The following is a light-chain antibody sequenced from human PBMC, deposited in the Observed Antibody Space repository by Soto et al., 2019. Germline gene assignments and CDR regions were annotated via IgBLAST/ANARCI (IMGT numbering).Light chain of an antibody. V-gene: IGKV3-15*01. CDR1: QDVRAG. J-gene: IGKJ1*01. CDR2: GAS. Sequence: EIVLTQSPATLSVSPGGRATLSCRASQDVRAGLAWYQQKPGQPPRLLIHGASIRATGIPARFSGSGSGTEFTLTISSLLSEDIGAYFCQQYDVWPVTFGQGT. CDR3: QQYDVWPVT.